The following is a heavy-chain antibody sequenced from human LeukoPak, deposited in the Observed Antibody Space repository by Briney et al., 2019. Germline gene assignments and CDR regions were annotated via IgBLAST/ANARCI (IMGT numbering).Heavy chain of an antibody. CDR1: GFSVSSNH. Sequence: PGGSLRLSCAASGFSVSSNHMNWVRQAPGKGLEWVSLFHGSGGTYYADSVKGRFTISRDNSKNTLHLQMNSLRVDDTAVYYCAPLGPNAWAAYWGQGTLVTVSS. CDR2: FHGSGGT. V-gene: IGHV3-66*01. CDR3: APLGPNAWAAY. D-gene: IGHD1-26*01. J-gene: IGHJ4*02.